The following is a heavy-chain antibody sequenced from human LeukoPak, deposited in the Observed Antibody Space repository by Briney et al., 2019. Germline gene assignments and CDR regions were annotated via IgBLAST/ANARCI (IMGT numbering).Heavy chain of an antibody. V-gene: IGHV3-23*01. D-gene: IGHD3-3*01. Sequence: QPGGSLRLSCAASGFTFSSFAMSWVRQAPGKGLEWVSTNSGSGDGTHFADSVKGRFTISRDNSKNTLYLQMNSLRAEDTAVYYCAKDSVPRNKRITIFGVVQASGNDYWGQGTLVTVSS. J-gene: IGHJ4*02. CDR2: NSGSGDGT. CDR3: AKDSVPRNKRITIFGVVQASGNDY. CDR1: GFTFSSFA.